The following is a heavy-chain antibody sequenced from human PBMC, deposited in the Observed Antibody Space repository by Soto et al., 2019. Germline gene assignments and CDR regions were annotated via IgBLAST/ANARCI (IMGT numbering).Heavy chain of an antibody. Sequence: QLQLQESGPGLVKPSETLSLTCTVSGGSISSSSYYWGWIRQPPGKGLEWIGSIYYSGSTYYNPSLKSRVTISVDTSKNQFSLKRSSVTAADTAVYYCARQPLSQYPACTRVGVGGNLFDPWGQGNLVTVSS. CDR2: IYYSGST. CDR3: ARQPLSQYPACTRVGVGGNLFDP. D-gene: IGHD2-8*02. CDR1: GGSISSSSYY. V-gene: IGHV4-39*01. J-gene: IGHJ5*02.